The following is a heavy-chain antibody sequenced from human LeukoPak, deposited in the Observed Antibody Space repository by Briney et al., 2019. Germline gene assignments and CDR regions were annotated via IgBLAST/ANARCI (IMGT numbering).Heavy chain of an antibody. CDR2: IWYDGSNK. D-gene: IGHD6-13*01. V-gene: IGHV3-33*01. J-gene: IGHJ3*02. CDR1: GFTFSSYG. Sequence: GGSLRLSCAASGFTFSSYGMHWVRQAPGKGLEWVAVIWYDGSNKYYADSVKGRFTISRDNSKNTLYLQMNSLRAEDTAVYYCASIFIAAAGTGNDAFDIWVQGTMVTVSS. CDR3: ASIFIAAAGTGNDAFDI.